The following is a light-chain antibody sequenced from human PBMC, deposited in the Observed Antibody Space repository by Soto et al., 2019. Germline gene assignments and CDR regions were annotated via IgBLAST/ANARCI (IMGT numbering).Light chain of an antibody. Sequence: DIQMTQSPSSLSASVEDRVIITCRASQSISNHLNWYPQTPGKAPKIXIFAASSLQSGVPSMFSGSRAGPDCTLTISSLQPEDFETYYCQQSYSSPPTFGQGTKVDIK. CDR3: QQSYSSPPT. CDR2: AAS. V-gene: IGKV1-39*01. J-gene: IGKJ1*01. CDR1: QSISNH.